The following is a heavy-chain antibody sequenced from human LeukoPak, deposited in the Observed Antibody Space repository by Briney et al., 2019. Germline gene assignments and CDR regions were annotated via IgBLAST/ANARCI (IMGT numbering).Heavy chain of an antibody. CDR3: ARVDVVPAATGEDYFDY. J-gene: IGHJ4*02. Sequence: PGRSLRLSCAASGFTFSSYAMHWVRPAPGKGLEWVAVISYDGRNKYYADSVKGRFTISRDNAKNSLYLQMNSLRAEDPAVYYFARVDVVPAATGEDYFDYCGQGTLVTVSS. CDR1: GFTFSSYA. D-gene: IGHD2-2*01. CDR2: ISYDGRNK. V-gene: IGHV3-30*04.